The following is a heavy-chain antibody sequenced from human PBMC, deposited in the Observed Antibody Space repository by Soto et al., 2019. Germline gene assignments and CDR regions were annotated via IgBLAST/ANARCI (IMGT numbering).Heavy chain of an antibody. Sequence: PGGSLRLSCAASGFTFRSDGMHWVRQAPGKGLEWVAVISYDGSNKYYAASVKGRFTISRDNSKNTLYLQMNSLRAEDTAVYYCAKGVLRALGPWGQGTLVTVSS. D-gene: IGHD3-16*01. J-gene: IGHJ5*02. V-gene: IGHV3-30*18. CDR1: GFTFRSDG. CDR2: ISYDGSNK. CDR3: AKGVLRALGP.